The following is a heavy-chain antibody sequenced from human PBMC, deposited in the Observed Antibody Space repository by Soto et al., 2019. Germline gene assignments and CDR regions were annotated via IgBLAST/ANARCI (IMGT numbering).Heavy chain of an antibody. CDR2: IIPIFGTA. V-gene: IGHV1-69*13. Sequence: SVKVSCKASGGTFSSYAISWVRQAPGQGLEWMGGIIPIFGTANYAQKFQGRVTITADESTSTACMELSSLRSEDTAVYYCATHKGGPCSSTSCYRMEFDYWGQGTLVTVSS. D-gene: IGHD2-2*01. CDR1: GGTFSSYA. J-gene: IGHJ4*02. CDR3: ATHKGGPCSSTSCYRMEFDY.